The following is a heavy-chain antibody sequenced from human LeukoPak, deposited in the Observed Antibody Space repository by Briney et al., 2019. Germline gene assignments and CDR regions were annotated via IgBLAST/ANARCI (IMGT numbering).Heavy chain of an antibody. D-gene: IGHD2-2*02. CDR2: ISWNSGSI. CDR1: GFTFDDYA. J-gene: IGHJ4*02. CDR3: ATYRHLPY. Sequence: GGSLRLSCAASGFTFDDYAMHWVRQAPGKGLEWVSGISWNSGSIGYADSVKGRFTISRDNAKNSLYLQMSSLRAEDSAMYYCATYRHLPYWGQGILVIVSS. V-gene: IGHV3-9*01.